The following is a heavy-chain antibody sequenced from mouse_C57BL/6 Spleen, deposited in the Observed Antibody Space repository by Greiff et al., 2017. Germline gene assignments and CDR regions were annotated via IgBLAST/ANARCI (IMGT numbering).Heavy chain of an antibody. CDR2: IYPGSGST. V-gene: IGHV1-55*01. CDR1: GYTFTSYW. Sequence: QVQLQQPGAELVKPGASVTMSCKASGYTFTSYWITWVKQRPGQGLEWIGDIYPGSGSTNYNEKFKSKATLTVDTSSSTAYMQLSSLTSEDSAVSYCARDYDGSSYFDYWGQGTTLTVSS. J-gene: IGHJ2*01. CDR3: ARDYDGSSYFDY. D-gene: IGHD1-1*01.